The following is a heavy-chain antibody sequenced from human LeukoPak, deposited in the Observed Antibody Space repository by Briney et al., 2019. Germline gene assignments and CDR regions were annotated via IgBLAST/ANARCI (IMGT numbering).Heavy chain of an antibody. CDR3: ARQGVSSYDLF. Sequence: KPSETLSLTCTVSGGSMSIYYWSWIRQPPGKGLEWIGAIYYRGSTYYNPSLKSRVTISIDTSNHQFSLRVTSVTAADTAVYFCARQGVSSYDLFWGQGTLVTVSS. CDR2: IYYRGST. V-gene: IGHV4-59*04. J-gene: IGHJ4*02. CDR1: GGSMSIYY. D-gene: IGHD2-8*01.